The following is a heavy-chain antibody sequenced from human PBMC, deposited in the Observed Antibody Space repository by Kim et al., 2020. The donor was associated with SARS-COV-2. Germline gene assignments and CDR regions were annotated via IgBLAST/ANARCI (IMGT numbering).Heavy chain of an antibody. D-gene: IGHD3-9*01. CDR2: ISSSGSTI. CDR3: ARDGPVLRYFDWLFSGAFDI. V-gene: IGHV3-11*04. CDR1: GFTFSDYY. J-gene: IGHJ3*02. Sequence: GGSLRLSCAASGFTFSDYYMSWIRQAPGKGLEWVSYISSSGSTIYYADSVKGRFTISRDNAKNSLYLQMNSLRAEDTAVYYCARDGPVLRYFDWLFSGAFDIWGQGTMVTVSS.